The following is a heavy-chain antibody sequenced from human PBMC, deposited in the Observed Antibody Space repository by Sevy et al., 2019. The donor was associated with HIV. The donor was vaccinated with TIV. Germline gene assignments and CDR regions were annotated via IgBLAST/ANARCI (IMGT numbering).Heavy chain of an antibody. CDR1: GXXFNTHA. Sequence: GGSLRLSCAASGXXFNTHAMNWVRQAPGKGLEWVSVISGIGSSTYYADSVKGRFTISRDNSKNTLYLQMNSLRADDTAVYYCAKALNPALESMIEVIFRSLXGXDXXXXGTMVTVSS. CDR3: AKALNPALESMIEVIFRSLXGXDX. J-gene: IGHJ3*01. CDR2: ISGIGSST. D-gene: IGHD3-22*01. V-gene: IGHV3-23*01.